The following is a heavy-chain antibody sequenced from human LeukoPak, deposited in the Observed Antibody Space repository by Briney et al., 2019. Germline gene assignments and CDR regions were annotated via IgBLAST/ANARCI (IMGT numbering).Heavy chain of an antibody. CDR2: ISGSGGST. V-gene: IGHV3-23*01. CDR1: GFTFSSYA. J-gene: IGHJ4*02. CDR3: AKDQIEHRGWYYSYLSSFDY. Sequence: GGSLRLSCAASGFTFSSYAMSWVRQAPGKGLEWVSAISGSGGSTYYADSVKGRFTISRDNSKNTLYLQMNSPRAEDTAVYYCAKDQIEHRGWYYSYLSSFDYWGQGTLVTVSS. D-gene: IGHD6-19*01.